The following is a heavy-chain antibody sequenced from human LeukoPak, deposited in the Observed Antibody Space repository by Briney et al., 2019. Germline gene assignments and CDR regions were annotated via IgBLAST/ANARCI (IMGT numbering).Heavy chain of an antibody. J-gene: IGHJ6*03. CDR1: GGSIISSSYY. CDR3: ARAPPDYYGSGSYYTSYYYYMDV. Sequence: SETLSLTCSVSGGSIISSSYYWGWIRQPPGKGLEWIGSTYYSGSTNYNPSLKSRVTISVDTSKNQFSLKLSSVTAADTAVYYCARAPPDYYGSGSYYTSYYYYMDVWGKGTTVTVSS. CDR2: TYYSGST. D-gene: IGHD3-10*01. V-gene: IGHV4-39*07.